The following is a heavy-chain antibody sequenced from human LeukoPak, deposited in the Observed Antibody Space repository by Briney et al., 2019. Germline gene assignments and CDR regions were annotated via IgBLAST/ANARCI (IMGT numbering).Heavy chain of an antibody. V-gene: IGHV2-5*02. D-gene: IGHD4-17*01. Sequence: SGPTLVKPTQTLTLTCTFSGFSLSTSGVGVGWIRQPPGKALEWLALIYWDDDKRYSPSLKSRLTITKDTSKNQVVLTMTNMDPVDTATYYCAHRGHDYGDSDDAFDIWGQGTMVTVSS. CDR2: IYWDDDK. J-gene: IGHJ3*02. CDR1: GFSLSTSGVG. CDR3: AHRGHDYGDSDDAFDI.